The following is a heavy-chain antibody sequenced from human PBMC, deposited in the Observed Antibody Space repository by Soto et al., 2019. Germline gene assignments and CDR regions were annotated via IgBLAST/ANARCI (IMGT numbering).Heavy chain of an antibody. Sequence: ASESLCLTCVFSGCSITSFPWSWFRQFPGKGLEWIAYTAYTGNTKSNPSLKGRVTISMDTSKNQLSLKLTSMTAADTAVYYCARDTHARLPHYFDPWGQGTLVTVSS. J-gene: IGHJ5*02. D-gene: IGHD1-26*01. CDR1: GCSITSFP. V-gene: IGHV4-59*01. CDR3: ARDTHARLPHYFDP. CDR2: TAYTGNT.